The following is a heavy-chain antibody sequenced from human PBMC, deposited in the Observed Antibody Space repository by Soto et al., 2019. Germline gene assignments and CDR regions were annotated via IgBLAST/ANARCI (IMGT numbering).Heavy chain of an antibody. Sequence: QVQLVESGGGVVQPGRSLRLSCAASGFSFNNYGMHWVRQAPGKGLAWVAVISSDESYTNYAASVKGRFSISRDNTKNTLFLQMSSLRVEDMAVYYCAKMAVYGDKRTFDYWGQGTLVTVSS. CDR1: GFSFNNYG. CDR2: ISSDESYT. CDR3: AKMAVYGDKRTFDY. V-gene: IGHV3-30*18. J-gene: IGHJ4*02. D-gene: IGHD4-17*01.